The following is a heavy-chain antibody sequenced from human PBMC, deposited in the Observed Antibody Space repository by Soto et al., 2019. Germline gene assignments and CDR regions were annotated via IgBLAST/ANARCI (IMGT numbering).Heavy chain of an antibody. D-gene: IGHD6-6*01. Sequence: GGSLRLSCAASGFTFSNAWMNWVRQAPGKGLEWVGHIKSKTDGGTTDYAAPVKGRFTISRDDSKNTLYLQMNSLKTEDTAVYYCTIRYSSSSLYPFDFRGQGTLVTVSS. CDR3: TIRYSSSSLYPFDF. V-gene: IGHV3-15*07. J-gene: IGHJ4*02. CDR1: GFTFSNAW. CDR2: IKSKTDGGTT.